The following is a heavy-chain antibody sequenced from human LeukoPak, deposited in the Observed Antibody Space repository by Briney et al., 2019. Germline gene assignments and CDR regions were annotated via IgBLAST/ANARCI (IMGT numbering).Heavy chain of an antibody. V-gene: IGHV3-13*01. CDR1: GFTFSSYD. J-gene: IGHJ4*02. D-gene: IGHD3-9*01. Sequence: PGGSLRLSCAASGFTFSSYDMHWVRQATGKGVEWVSAIGTAGDTYYPGPVKSRVTISRENAKNSLYLQMNSLRAGDTAVYYCARGGTYYDILTGYYRFFDYWGQGTLVTVSS. CDR3: ARGGTYYDILTGYYRFFDY. CDR2: IGTAGDT.